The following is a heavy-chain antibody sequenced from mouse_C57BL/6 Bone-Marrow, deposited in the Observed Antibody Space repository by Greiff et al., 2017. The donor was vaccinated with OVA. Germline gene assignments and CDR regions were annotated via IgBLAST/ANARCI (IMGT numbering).Heavy chain of an antibody. Sequence: EVKLMESGGDLVKPGGSLKLSCAASGFTFSSYGMSWVRQTPDKRLEWVATISSGGSYTYYPDSVKGRFTITRDNAKNTLYLQISSLKSEDTAMYYCARHYDYAVVAYWGQGTLVTVSA. CDR1: GFTFSSYG. V-gene: IGHV5-6*01. CDR2: ISSGGSYT. J-gene: IGHJ3*01. D-gene: IGHD2-4*01. CDR3: ARHYDYAVVAY.